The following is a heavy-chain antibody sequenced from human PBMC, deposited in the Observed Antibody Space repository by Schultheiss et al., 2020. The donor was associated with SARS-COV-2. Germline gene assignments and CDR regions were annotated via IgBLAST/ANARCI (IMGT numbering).Heavy chain of an antibody. CDR1: GFTFSSYS. D-gene: IGHD6-6*01. CDR2: ISSSSSYI. CDR3: ARGGEYSSSSSWFDP. Sequence: GGSLRLSCAASGFTFSSYSMNWVRQAPGKGLEWVSSISSSSSYIYYADSVKGRFTISRDNAKNSLYLQMNSLRAEDTAVYYCARGGEYSSSSSWFDPWGQGTLVTVSS. V-gene: IGHV3-21*01. J-gene: IGHJ5*02.